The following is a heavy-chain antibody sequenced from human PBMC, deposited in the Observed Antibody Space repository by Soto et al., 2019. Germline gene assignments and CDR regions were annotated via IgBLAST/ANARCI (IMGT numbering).Heavy chain of an antibody. Sequence: GGSLRLSCAASGFTFSSYWMSWVRQAPGKGLEWVANIKQDGSEKYYVDSVKGRFTISRDNAKNSLYLQMNSLRAEDTAVYYCASSLFSYHYYYYMDVWGKGTTVTVSS. CDR2: IKQDGSEK. CDR1: GFTFSSYW. J-gene: IGHJ6*03. V-gene: IGHV3-7*01. CDR3: ASSLFSYHYYYYMDV. D-gene: IGHD5-18*01.